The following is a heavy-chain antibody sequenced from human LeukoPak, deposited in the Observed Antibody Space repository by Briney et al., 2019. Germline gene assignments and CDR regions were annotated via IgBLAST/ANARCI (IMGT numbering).Heavy chain of an antibody. CDR1: GYSFTSYW. V-gene: IGHV5-51*01. Sequence: GESLKISCKGSGYSFTSYWIGWVRQMPGKGVEWMGIIYPGDSDTRYSPSFQGQVTISAAKSISTAHLQWISLEDTDIAMYYRAGSTIGLYNGFDYWGQGTLVTVSS. CDR3: AGSTIGLYNGFDY. CDR2: IYPGDSDT. D-gene: IGHD1-1*01. J-gene: IGHJ4*02.